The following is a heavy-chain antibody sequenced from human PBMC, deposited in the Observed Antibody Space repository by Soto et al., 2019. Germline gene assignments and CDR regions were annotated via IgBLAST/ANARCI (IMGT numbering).Heavy chain of an antibody. J-gene: IGHJ4*02. CDR1: GGSISSGDYY. Sequence: QVQLQESGPGLVKPSQTLSLTCTVSGGSISSGDYYWSWIRQPPGKGLEGIGYFYYSGSTYYNPSLKSRVTNSVDTSKNQFSLKLSSVTAADTAVYYCARSIVVVTAIPDSGYFDYWGQGTLVTVSS. V-gene: IGHV4-30-4*01. CDR2: FYYSGST. D-gene: IGHD2-21*02. CDR3: ARSIVVVTAIPDSGYFDY.